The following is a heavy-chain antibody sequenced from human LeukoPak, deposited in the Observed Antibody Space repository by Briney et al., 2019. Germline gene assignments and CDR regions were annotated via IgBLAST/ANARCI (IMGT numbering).Heavy chain of an antibody. Sequence: PGGSLRLSCAASGLTFSSYSMNWVRQVPGKGLEWVSYISSSSSIISYADSVKGRFTISRDNAKNSLYLQMNSLRDEDTAVYYCARTVIAVAANWFDPWGQGTLVTVSS. J-gene: IGHJ5*02. CDR2: ISSSSSII. CDR1: GLTFSSYS. CDR3: ARTVIAVAANWFDP. V-gene: IGHV3-48*02. D-gene: IGHD6-19*01.